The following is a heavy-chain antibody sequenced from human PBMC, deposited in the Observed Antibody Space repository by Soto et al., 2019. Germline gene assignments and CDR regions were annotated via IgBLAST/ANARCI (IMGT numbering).Heavy chain of an antibody. Sequence: EVQLLESGGGLVQSGGSLRLPCAASGFTFSSYAMGWIRQPPGKGLEWVSGISGSGGSTYYADSVKGRFTISRDNSKNTLDLQMNGLRAEDTAVYFCAKAYGSGSPKQFDSWGQGTLVTVSS. D-gene: IGHD3-10*01. CDR1: GFTFSSYA. CDR2: ISGSGGST. J-gene: IGHJ4*02. CDR3: AKAYGSGSPKQFDS. V-gene: IGHV3-23*01.